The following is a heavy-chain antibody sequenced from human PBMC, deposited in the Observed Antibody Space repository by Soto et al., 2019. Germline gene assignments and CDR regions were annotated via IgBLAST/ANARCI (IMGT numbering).Heavy chain of an antibody. CDR1: GGSISSSSYY. CDR3: ASKPVFYDILTGYYMSDENYYYGMDV. V-gene: IGHV4-39*01. Sequence: PSETLSLTCTVSGGSISSSSYYWGWIRQPPGKGLEWIGSIYYSVSTYYNPSLKSRVTISVDTSKNQFSLKLSSVTAADTAVYYCASKPVFYDILTGYYMSDENYYYGMDVWGQGTTVTVSS. D-gene: IGHD3-9*01. J-gene: IGHJ6*02. CDR2: IYYSVST.